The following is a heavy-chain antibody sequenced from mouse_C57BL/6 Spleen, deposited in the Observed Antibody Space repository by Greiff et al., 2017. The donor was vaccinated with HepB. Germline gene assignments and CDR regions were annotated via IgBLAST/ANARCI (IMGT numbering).Heavy chain of an antibody. D-gene: IGHD2-5*01. Sequence: EVQLVESEGGLVQPGSSMKLSCTASGFTFSDYYMAWVRQVPEKGLEWVANINYDGSSTYYLDSLKSRFIISRDNAKNILYLQMSSLKSEDTATYYRARENYSNGWYFDVWGTGTTVTVSS. CDR2: INYDGSST. J-gene: IGHJ1*03. V-gene: IGHV5-16*01. CDR3: ARENYSNGWYFDV. CDR1: GFTFSDYY.